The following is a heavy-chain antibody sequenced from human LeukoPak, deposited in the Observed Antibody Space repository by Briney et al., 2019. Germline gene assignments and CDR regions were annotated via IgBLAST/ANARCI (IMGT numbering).Heavy chain of an antibody. CDR1: GYTFTSYD. CDR2: MNPNSGNT. CDR3: TRGAAGPNHYYYYGMDV. D-gene: IGHD6-13*01. V-gene: IGHV1-8*01. J-gene: IGHJ6*02. Sequence: ASVKVSCKASGYTFTSYDNNWVRQATGQGLEWMGWMNPNSGNTGYAQKFQGRVTMTRNTSISTAYMELSSLRSEDTAVYYCTRGAAGPNHYYYYGMDVWGQGTTVTVSS.